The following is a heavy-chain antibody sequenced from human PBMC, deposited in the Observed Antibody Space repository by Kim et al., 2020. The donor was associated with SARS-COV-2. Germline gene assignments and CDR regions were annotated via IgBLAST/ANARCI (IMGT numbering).Heavy chain of an antibody. V-gene: IGHV4-34*01. Sequence: SETLSLICAVYGGSFSGYYWSWIRQPPGKGLEWIGELNYSGSTNYNPSLKRRDTISADTSKNQFSLKLSSVTAADTAVYYCARGIRKITMILVVATPESVYSDYWGQGTLVTVSS. CDR2: LNYSGST. CDR3: ARGIRKITMILVVATPESVYSDY. CDR1: GGSFSGYY. D-gene: IGHD3-22*01. J-gene: IGHJ4*02.